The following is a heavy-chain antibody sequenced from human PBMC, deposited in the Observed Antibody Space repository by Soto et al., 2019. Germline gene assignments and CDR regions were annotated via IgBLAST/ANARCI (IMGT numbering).Heavy chain of an antibody. CDR2: ISGGGDTT. V-gene: IGHV3-23*01. Sequence: EVQLLESGGGLVQPGGSLRLSCAASGFTFNNYAMTWVRQAPGMGLEWHSAISGGGDTTSYADSVKGRFTVSRDGSKNPLYLQMGSLRAEYTALYYCAKGRGGSGSLTPRVDFWGQGALVTVSS. CDR1: GFTFNNYA. CDR3: AKGRGGSGSLTPRVDF. J-gene: IGHJ4*02. D-gene: IGHD3-10*01.